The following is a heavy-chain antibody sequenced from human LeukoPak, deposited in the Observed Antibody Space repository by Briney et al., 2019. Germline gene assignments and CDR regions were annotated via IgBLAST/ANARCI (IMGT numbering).Heavy chain of an antibody. D-gene: IGHD3-22*01. CDR2: IRSKAYGGTT. Sequence: GRSLRLSCTASGFTFGDYAMSWFRQAPGKGLEWVGFIRSKAYGGTTEYAASVKGRFTISRDDSKSIAYLQMNSLKTEDTAVYYCTRDKGIYYYDSSGYLGDVRYGMDVWGQGTTVTVSS. V-gene: IGHV3-49*03. CDR1: GFTFGDYA. CDR3: TRDKGIYYYDSSGYLGDVRYGMDV. J-gene: IGHJ6*02.